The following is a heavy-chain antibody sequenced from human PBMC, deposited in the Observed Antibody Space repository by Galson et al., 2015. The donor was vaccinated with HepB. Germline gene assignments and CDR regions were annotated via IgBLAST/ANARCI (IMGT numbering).Heavy chain of an antibody. Sequence: SVKVSCKTSGYTFTSYDINWVRQATGQGLEWMGWTNPNSGNTGYAQKFQGRVTMTTDISTSTAYMELGSLRSDDTAVYYCARNQYYHDNNGYAIPDVFDFWGRGTLVTVSS. J-gene: IGHJ3*01. CDR1: GYTFTSYD. CDR2: TNPNSGNT. CDR3: ARNQYYHDNNGYAIPDVFDF. V-gene: IGHV1-8*01. D-gene: IGHD3-22*01.